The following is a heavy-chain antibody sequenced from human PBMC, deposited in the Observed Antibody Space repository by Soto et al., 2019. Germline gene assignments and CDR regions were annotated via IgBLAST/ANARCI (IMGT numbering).Heavy chain of an antibody. CDR3: AKDMGRAAAGTFDY. CDR1: GFTFSSCG. V-gene: IGHV3-30*18. J-gene: IGHJ4*02. Sequence: GGSLRLSCAASGFTFSSCGMHWVRQAPGKGLEWVAVISHDGSDKYYADSVKGRFTISRDNSKNTLYLQMNSLRAEDTAVYYRAKDMGRAAAGTFDYWGQGTLVTVSS. D-gene: IGHD6-13*01. CDR2: ISHDGSDK.